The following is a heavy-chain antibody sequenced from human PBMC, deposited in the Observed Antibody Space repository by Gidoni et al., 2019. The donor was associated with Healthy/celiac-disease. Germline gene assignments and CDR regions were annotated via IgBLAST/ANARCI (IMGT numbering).Heavy chain of an antibody. D-gene: IGHD4-17*01. CDR3: ARATVVTHYFDY. CDR1: GYTFTGYY. J-gene: IGHJ4*02. V-gene: IGHV1-2*02. Sequence: QVQLVQSGAEVKKPGASVKVSCKASGYTFTGYYMHWVRQAPGQGLEWMGWINPNSGGTNDAQKFQGRVTMTRDTSISTAYMELSRLRSDDTAVYYCARATVVTHYFDYWGQGTLVTVSS. CDR2: INPNSGGT.